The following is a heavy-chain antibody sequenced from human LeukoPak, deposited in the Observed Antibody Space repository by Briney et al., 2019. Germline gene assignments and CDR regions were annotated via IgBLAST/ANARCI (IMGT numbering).Heavy chain of an antibody. Sequence: SETLSLTCAVYGGSFSGYYWSWIRQPPGKGLEWIGEINHSGSTNYNPSLKSRVTISVDTSKNQFSLKLSSVTAADTAVYYCARWSGARIDHWGQGTLVTVSS. CDR2: INHSGST. CDR3: ARWSGARIDH. CDR1: GGSFSGYY. D-gene: IGHD3-3*01. V-gene: IGHV4-34*01. J-gene: IGHJ4*02.